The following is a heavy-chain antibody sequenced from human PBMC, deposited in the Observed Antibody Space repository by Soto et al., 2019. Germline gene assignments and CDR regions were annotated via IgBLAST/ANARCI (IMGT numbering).Heavy chain of an antibody. V-gene: IGHV3-21*01. CDR1: GFTFSSYS. D-gene: IGHD6-13*01. CDR3: ARGVAAAGYNWFDP. Sequence: GGSLRLSCAASGFTFSSYSMNWVRQAPGKGLEWVSSISSSSRYIYYADSVKGRFTISRDNAKNSLYLQMNSLRVEDTAVYYCARGVAAAGYNWFDPWGQGTLVTVSS. CDR2: ISSSSRYI. J-gene: IGHJ5*02.